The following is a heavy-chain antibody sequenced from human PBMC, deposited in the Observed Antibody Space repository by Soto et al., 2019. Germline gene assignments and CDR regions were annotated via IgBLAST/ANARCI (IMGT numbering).Heavy chain of an antibody. CDR2: IIRIFGTP. D-gene: IGHD3-10*01. V-gene: IGHV1-69*12. CDR1: GGTFSSYA. Sequence: QVQLVQSGAEVKKPGSSVKVSCKASGGTFSSYAINWVRQAPGQGLERMGGIIRIFGTPDYAQRFQGRVTITADESTSTAYMELSSLRSEDTAVYYCARQGSNEYYYYGMDVWGQGTTVTFSS. CDR3: ARQGSNEYYYYGMDV. J-gene: IGHJ6*02.